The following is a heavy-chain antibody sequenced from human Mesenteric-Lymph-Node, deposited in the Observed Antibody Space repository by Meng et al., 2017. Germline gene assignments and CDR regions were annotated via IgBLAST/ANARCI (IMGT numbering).Heavy chain of an antibody. Sequence: EVQRVDSGGGVVRPGGSLRLSCAASGFTFDDYGMSWVRQAPGKGLEWVSDISWNGGSTGYADSVKGRFTISRDNAKNSLHLQMNSLRAEDTALYFCARGQLAALDYWGQGTLVTVSS. CDR1: GFTFDDYG. CDR3: ARGQLAALDY. J-gene: IGHJ4*02. CDR2: ISWNGGST. V-gene: IGHV3-20*04.